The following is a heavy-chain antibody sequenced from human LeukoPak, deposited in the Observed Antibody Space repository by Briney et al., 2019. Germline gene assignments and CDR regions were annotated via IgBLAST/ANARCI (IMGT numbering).Heavy chain of an antibody. J-gene: IGHJ5*02. CDR1: GFTFSNAW. V-gene: IGHV3-15*01. Sequence: PGGSLRLSCAASGFTFSNAWMSWVRQAPGKGLEWVGRIKSKTDGGTTDYAAPVKGRFTISRDDSKNTLYLQMNSLKTEDTAVYYCTTDHAYCSSTSCHIGWFDPWGQGTLVTVSS. CDR2: IKSKTDGGTT. D-gene: IGHD2-2*02. CDR3: TTDHAYCSSTSCHIGWFDP.